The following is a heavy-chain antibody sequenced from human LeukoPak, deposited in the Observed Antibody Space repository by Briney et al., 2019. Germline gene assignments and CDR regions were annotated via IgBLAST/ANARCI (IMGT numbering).Heavy chain of an antibody. D-gene: IGHD1-26*01. Sequence: GGSLRLSCAASGFTFSSYAMHWVRQAPGKGLEWVAVISYDGSNKYYADSVKGRFTISRDNSKNTLYLQMNSLRAEDTAVYYCARYVEDSANNWFDPWGQGTLVTVSS. CDR3: ARYVEDSANNWFDP. V-gene: IGHV3-30-3*01. CDR2: ISYDGSNK. J-gene: IGHJ5*02. CDR1: GFTFSSYA.